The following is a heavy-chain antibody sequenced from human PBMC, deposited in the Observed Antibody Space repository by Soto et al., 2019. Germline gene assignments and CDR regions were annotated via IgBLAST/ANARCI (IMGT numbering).Heavy chain of an antibody. J-gene: IGHJ4*02. D-gene: IGHD3-3*01. CDR1: GFTFSSAW. CDR3: FLYDFWNAYYRGADY. CDR2: IKSKTDGGTT. Sequence: EVQLVESGGGLVKPGGSLRLSCAASGFTFSSAWMNWVRQAPGKGLEWVGRIKSKTDGGTTDYAAPVKGRFTISRDDSKNTLYLQMNSLKTEDTALYYCFLYDFWNAYYRGADYWGQVTLVTVSS. V-gene: IGHV3-15*07.